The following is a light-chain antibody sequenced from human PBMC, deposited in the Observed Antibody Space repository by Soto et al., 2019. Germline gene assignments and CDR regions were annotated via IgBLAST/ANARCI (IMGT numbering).Light chain of an antibody. CDR1: SGSVSTSYY. CDR3: VLYMGSLPV. CDR2: STN. J-gene: IGLJ7*01. Sequence: QTVVTQEPSFSVSPGGTVTLTCGLSSGSVSTSYYPSWYQQTPGQAPRTLIYSTNTRSSGVPDRFSGSILGNKAALTITGAQADDESDYYCVLYMGSLPVFGGGTKVTVL. V-gene: IGLV8-61*01.